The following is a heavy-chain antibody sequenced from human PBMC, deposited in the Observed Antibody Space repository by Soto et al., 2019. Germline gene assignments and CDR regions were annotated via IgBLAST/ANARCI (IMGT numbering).Heavy chain of an antibody. CDR1: GGSFSGYY. V-gene: IGHV4-34*01. CDR3: ARKKVSRNIVVVPAAMTKSHFDY. Sequence: ASETLSLTCAVYGGSFSGYYWSWIRQPPGKGLEWIGEINHSGSTNYNPSLKSRVTISVDTSKNQFSLKLSSVTAADTAVYYCARKKVSRNIVVVPAAMTKSHFDYWGQGTLVTVSS. J-gene: IGHJ4*02. CDR2: INHSGST. D-gene: IGHD2-2*01.